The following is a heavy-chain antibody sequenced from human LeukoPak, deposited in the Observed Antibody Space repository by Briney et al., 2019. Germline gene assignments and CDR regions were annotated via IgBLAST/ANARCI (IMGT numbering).Heavy chain of an antibody. Sequence: SVKVSCKASGGTFSSYAISWVRQAPGQGLEWMGGIIPIFGTANYAQKFHGRVTITTDESTSTAYMELSSLRSEDTAVYYCARTYDSSGYYPYYFDYWGQGTLVTVSS. CDR1: GGTFSSYA. J-gene: IGHJ4*02. CDR2: IIPIFGTA. CDR3: ARTYDSSGYYPYYFDY. D-gene: IGHD3-22*01. V-gene: IGHV1-69*05.